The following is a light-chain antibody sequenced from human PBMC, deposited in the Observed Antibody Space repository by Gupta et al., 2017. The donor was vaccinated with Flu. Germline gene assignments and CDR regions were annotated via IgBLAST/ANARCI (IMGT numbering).Light chain of an antibody. Sequence: NFMLTQPHSVSESPGKTITISCTRSSGNIADNYVQWYQQRPGTSPTTVIYADNQRPSGVPDRFSGSIDSSSNSASLPISALETEDEADYYCQYFDTSDFKWVFGGGTSLIVL. CDR2: ADN. CDR3: QYFDTSDFKWV. CDR1: SGNIADNY. V-gene: IGLV6-57*01. J-gene: IGLJ3*02.